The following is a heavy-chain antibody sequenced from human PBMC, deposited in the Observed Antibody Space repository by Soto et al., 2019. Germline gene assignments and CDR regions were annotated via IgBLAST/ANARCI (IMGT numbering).Heavy chain of an antibody. Sequence: EVQLLESGGGLVQPGGSLRLSCAASGFTFSSFALSWVRQAPGKGLEWISAITGSGSSRYYADSVKGRFTISRDNSKNTLYLLINSLRAEDTAVYYCAKATVEYSSSWPFDYWRQGTLVTVSS. CDR3: AKATVEYSSSWPFDY. CDR2: ITGSGSSR. J-gene: IGHJ4*02. D-gene: IGHD6-13*01. V-gene: IGHV3-23*01. CDR1: GFTFSSFA.